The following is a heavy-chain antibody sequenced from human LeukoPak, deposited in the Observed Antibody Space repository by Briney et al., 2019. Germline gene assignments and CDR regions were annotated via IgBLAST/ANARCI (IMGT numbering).Heavy chain of an antibody. J-gene: IGHJ5*02. V-gene: IGHV4-34*01. CDR1: GGSFSGYY. Sequence: PSETLSLTCAVYGGSFSGYYWSWIRQPPGKGLEWIGEINHSGSTNYNPSLKSRVTISVDTSKNQFSLKLSSVTAADTAVYYCARYYYDSSGYWFDPWGQEPWSPSPQ. D-gene: IGHD3-22*01. CDR3: ARYYYDSSGYWFDP. CDR2: INHSGST.